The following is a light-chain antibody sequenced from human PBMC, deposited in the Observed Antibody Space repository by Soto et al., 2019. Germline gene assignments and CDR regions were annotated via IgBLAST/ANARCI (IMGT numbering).Light chain of an antibody. CDR1: QDITTF. CDR3: QQFNNLPYT. CDR2: DVS. Sequence: DIQMTQSPSSLSASVGDRVTISCQASQDITTFLNWYQQKPGKAPRLLICDVSNLETGVPSRFSGSGSGTDFSLTITSLQPEDIATYYCQQFNNLPYTFCQGTKLEIK. V-gene: IGKV1-33*01. J-gene: IGKJ2*01.